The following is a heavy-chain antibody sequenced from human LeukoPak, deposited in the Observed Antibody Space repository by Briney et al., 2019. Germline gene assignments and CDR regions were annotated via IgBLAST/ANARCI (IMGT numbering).Heavy chain of an antibody. CDR3: AKDSAKKYNDY. CDR1: GFTFSTYW. V-gene: IGHV3-23*01. Sequence: HPGGSLRLSCEASGFTFSTYWMSWVRLAPGKGLEWVSGISGSDGSTYYADSVKGRFTISRDNSKNTLFLQMNSLRAEDTAVYYCAKDSAKKYNDYWGQGTLVTVSS. J-gene: IGHJ4*02. D-gene: IGHD1-14*01. CDR2: ISGSDGST.